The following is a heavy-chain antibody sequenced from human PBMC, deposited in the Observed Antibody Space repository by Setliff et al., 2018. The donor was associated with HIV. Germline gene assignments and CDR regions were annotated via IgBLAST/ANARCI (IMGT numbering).Heavy chain of an antibody. CDR2: FDPEDAET. V-gene: IGHV1-24*01. J-gene: IGHJ3*02. CDR3: ARGHSHGYGYSGSYGPFDI. CDR1: GYTLTELS. Sequence: ASVKVSCKVSGYTLTELSIHWVRQVPGEGLEWMGGFDPEDAETIYAEKFQGRVTMTEDTTTETAYMELSSLRSEDTAVYYCARGHSHGYGYSGSYGPFDIWGQGTMVTVS. D-gene: IGHD1-26*01.